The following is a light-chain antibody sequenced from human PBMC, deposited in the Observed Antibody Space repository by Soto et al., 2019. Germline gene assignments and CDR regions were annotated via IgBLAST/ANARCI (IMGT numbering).Light chain of an antibody. J-gene: IGLJ1*01. CDR3: YSYAGSSTYV. Sequence: QSALTQPASVSGSPGQSITISCTGTSSDVGSYNLVSWYQQHPGKAPELMIYAGSKRPSGVSNRFSGSNSGNTASLTISGLQAEDEADYYCYSYAGSSTYVFGTGIKLTVL. CDR1: SSDVGSYNL. V-gene: IGLV2-23*01. CDR2: AGS.